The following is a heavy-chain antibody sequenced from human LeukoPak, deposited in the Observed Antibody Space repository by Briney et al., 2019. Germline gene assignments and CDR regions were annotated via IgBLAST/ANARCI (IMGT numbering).Heavy chain of an antibody. D-gene: IGHD3-10*01. CDR1: GYTFTSYG. CDR3: ARIYGFGEGGVDY. V-gene: IGHV1-69*13. CDR2: IIPIFGTA. Sequence: SVKVSCKASGYTFTSYGISWVRQAPGQGLEWMGGIIPIFGTANYAQKFQGRVTITADESTSTAYMELSSLRSEDTAVYYCARIYGFGEGGVDYWGQGTLVTVSS. J-gene: IGHJ4*02.